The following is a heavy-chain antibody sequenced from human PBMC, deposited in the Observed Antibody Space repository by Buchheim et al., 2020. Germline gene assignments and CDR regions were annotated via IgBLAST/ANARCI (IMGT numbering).Heavy chain of an antibody. D-gene: IGHD3-22*01. CDR2: INPSGGST. CDR1: GYTFTSYY. J-gene: IGHJ5*02. V-gene: IGHV1-46*01. CDR3: ARVVFSYYYDSSGQNWFDP. Sequence: QVQLVQSGAEVKKPGASVKVSCKASGYTFTSYYMHWVRQAPGQGLEWMGIINPSGGSTSYAQKFQGRVTMTRDTSTSTVYMVLSSLRSEDTAVYYCARVVFSYYYDSSGQNWFDPWGQGTL.